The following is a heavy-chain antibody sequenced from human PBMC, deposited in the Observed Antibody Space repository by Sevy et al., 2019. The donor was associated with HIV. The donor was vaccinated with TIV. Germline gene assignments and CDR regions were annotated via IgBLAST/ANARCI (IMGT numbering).Heavy chain of an antibody. D-gene: IGHD2-21*01. J-gene: IGHJ6*02. Sequence: SLKISCAASGFPFNDHAMHWVRQVPGKGLEWVSGVSWNSRYIGYADSVKGRFTISRDNARHFLYLEMNSLRPEDTAVYYCAKDINRGCDGVNCYSYYYYFYGLDVWGQGTTVTVSS. CDR3: AKDINRGCDGVNCYSYYYYFYGLDV. CDR1: GFPFNDHA. CDR2: VSWNSRYI. V-gene: IGHV3-9*01.